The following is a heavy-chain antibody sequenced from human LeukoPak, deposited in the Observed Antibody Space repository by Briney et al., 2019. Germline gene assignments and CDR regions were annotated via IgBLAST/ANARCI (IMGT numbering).Heavy chain of an antibody. CDR3: AKDTRAHYYGSGSYFDY. V-gene: IGHV3-30*18. J-gene: IGHJ4*02. Sequence: PGGSLRLSCAASGFTFSSYGMHWVRQAPGKGLEWVAVISYDGSNKYYADSVKGRFTISRDNSKNTLYLQMNSLRAEDTAVYYCAKDTRAHYYGSGSYFDYWGQGTLVTVSS. CDR1: GFTFSSYG. D-gene: IGHD3-10*01. CDR2: ISYDGSNK.